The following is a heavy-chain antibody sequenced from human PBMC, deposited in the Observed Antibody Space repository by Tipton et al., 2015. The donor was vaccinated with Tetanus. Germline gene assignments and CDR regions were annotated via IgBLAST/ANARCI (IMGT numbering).Heavy chain of an antibody. D-gene: IGHD2/OR15-2a*01. V-gene: IGHV3-23*04. CDR3: AKRLSNVRMTRGAFDI. CDR2: VDYSGAST. J-gene: IGHJ3*02. Sequence: VQLVQSGGGVVQPGRSLRLSCAGSGFTFSNYGMSWVRQAPGKGLEWVSDVDYSGASTFYADSVKGRFTISKDNFKSTLYLQVNSLRAEDTAVYYCAKRLSNVRMTRGAFDIWGQGTMVTVSS. CDR1: GFTFSNYG.